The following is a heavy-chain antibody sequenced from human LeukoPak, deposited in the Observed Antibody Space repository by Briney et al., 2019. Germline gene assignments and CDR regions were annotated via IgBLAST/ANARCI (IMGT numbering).Heavy chain of an antibody. D-gene: IGHD1-26*01. CDR2: INPTGGST. J-gene: IGHJ5*02. CDR3: ARDNSVGDNAWWFDP. V-gene: IGHV1-46*02. Sequence: ASVKVSCKASGYMFNIYGISWVRQAPGQGLEWMGLINPTGGSTGYAQKFQGRVTMTRDMSTSTDYMELSSLRSEDTAIYYCARDNSVGDNAWWFDPWGQGTLVTVSS. CDR1: GYMFNIYG.